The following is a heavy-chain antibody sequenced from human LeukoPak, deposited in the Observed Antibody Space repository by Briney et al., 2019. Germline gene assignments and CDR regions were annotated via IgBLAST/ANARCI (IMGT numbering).Heavy chain of an antibody. D-gene: IGHD2-21*01. CDR2: INPYTSGT. Sequence: ASVKVSCKASGCTFTDYYIHWVRQAPGLRLEWMGWINPYTSGTSYAQKFQGRVTVTSDTSANTAFMDLSRLKFDDTAVYYCARGASRHIVEGGWFDTWGQGTLVTVSS. J-gene: IGHJ5*02. CDR3: ARGASRHIVEGGWFDT. V-gene: IGHV1-2*02. CDR1: GCTFTDYY.